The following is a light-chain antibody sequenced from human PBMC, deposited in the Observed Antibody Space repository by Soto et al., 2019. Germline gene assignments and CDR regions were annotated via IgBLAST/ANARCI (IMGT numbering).Light chain of an antibody. CDR1: QSVARK. CDR2: EAF. Sequence: EIVMTQSPATLSVSPGERATLSCRASQSVARKLAWYQQKPGQAPRLLIHEAFIRATGIPARFSGSGSGTEFTLTISSLQSEDFAVYYCQQYKNWPPITFGQGTRLEIK. CDR3: QQYKNWPPIT. V-gene: IGKV3-15*01. J-gene: IGKJ5*01.